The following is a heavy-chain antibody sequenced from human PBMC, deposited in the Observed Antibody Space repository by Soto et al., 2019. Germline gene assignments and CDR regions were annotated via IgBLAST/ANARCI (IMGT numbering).Heavy chain of an antibody. D-gene: IGHD6-19*01. CDR3: AKEGRSGWYYFDY. V-gene: IGHV3-30*18. Sequence: QVQLVESGGGVVQPGRSLRLSCAASGFTFSDYGMHWVRQAPGKGLEWVAVISYAGSNTYYADSVKGRFTVSRDNSKNTLYLRMNSLRPEDTAVYYCAKEGRSGWYYFDYWGQGTLVTVSS. CDR2: ISYAGSNT. CDR1: GFTFSDYG. J-gene: IGHJ4*02.